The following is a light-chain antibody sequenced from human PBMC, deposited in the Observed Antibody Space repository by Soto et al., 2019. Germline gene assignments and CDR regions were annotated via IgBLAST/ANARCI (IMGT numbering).Light chain of an antibody. CDR3: QQRGGSPSWT. Sequence: EIVLTQSPGTLSLSPGESATLSCRASQTVSSSSVAWYQQKPGQAPRLLIYGASTTATGIPDRFSGSGSGTYFTLPINRLEAEDFVVYYCQQRGGSPSWTFGQGAKVEIK. CDR2: GAS. V-gene: IGKV3-20*01. J-gene: IGKJ1*01. CDR1: QTVSSSS.